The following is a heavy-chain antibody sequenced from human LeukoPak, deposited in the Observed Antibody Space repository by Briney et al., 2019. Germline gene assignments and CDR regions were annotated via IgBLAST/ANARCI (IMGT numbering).Heavy chain of an antibody. J-gene: IGHJ4*02. Sequence: QSGGSLRLSCAASGFTFNSYSMSWVRQAPGEGLEWVSSVTGSGGSTYYADSVKGRFTIPRDNSKNTLYLQMNSLGVEDTAVYYCSKDQDVRSSGWADYWGQGTLVTVSS. CDR3: SKDQDVRSSGWADY. D-gene: IGHD6-19*01. CDR2: VTGSGGST. CDR1: GFTFNSYS. V-gene: IGHV3-23*01.